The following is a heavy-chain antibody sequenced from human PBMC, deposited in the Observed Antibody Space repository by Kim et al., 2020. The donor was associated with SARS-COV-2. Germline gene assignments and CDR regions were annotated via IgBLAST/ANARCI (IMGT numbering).Heavy chain of an antibody. D-gene: IGHD5-18*01. CDR1: GFTFSSYS. CDR2: ISSSSSTI. V-gene: IGHV3-48*04. Sequence: GGSLRLSCAASGFTFSSYSMNWVRQAPGKGLEWVSYISSSSSTIYYADSVKGRFTISRDNAKNSLYLQMNSLRAEDTAVYYCARDGSSYGYYYYYGMDVWGQGTTVTVSS. CDR3: ARDGSSYGYYYYYGMDV. J-gene: IGHJ6*02.